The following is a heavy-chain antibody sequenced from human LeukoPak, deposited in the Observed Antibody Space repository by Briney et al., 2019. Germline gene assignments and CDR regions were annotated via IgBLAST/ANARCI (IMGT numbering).Heavy chain of an antibody. D-gene: IGHD2-2*01. CDR1: GFTFSSYG. V-gene: IGHV3-30*02. CDR2: IWYGGSNK. J-gene: IGHJ4*02. CDR3: AKDSKAGYCSSTSCYLFDY. Sequence: GGSLRLSCAASGFTFSSYGMHWVRQAPGKGLEWVAVIWYGGSNKYYADSVKGRFTISRDNSKNTLYLQMNSLRAEDTAVYYCAKDSKAGYCSSTSCYLFDYWGQGTLVTVSS.